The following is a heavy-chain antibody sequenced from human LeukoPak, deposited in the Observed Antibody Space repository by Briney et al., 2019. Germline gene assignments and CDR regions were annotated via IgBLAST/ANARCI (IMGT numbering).Heavy chain of an antibody. D-gene: IGHD1-26*01. CDR2: IIPIFGTA. V-gene: IGHV1-69*05. J-gene: IGHJ4*02. CDR1: GGTFSSYA. Sequence: SVKVSCKASGGTFSSYAISWVRQAPGQGLERMGRIIPIFGTANYAQKFQGRVTITTDESTSTAYMELSSLRSEDTAVYYCANTKEGAFDYWGQGTLVTVSS. CDR3: ANTKEGAFDY.